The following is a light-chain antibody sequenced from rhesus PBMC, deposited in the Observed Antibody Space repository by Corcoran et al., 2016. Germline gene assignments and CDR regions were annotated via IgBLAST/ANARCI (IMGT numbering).Light chain of an antibody. CDR3: QQYSSRPWT. CDR2: KAS. J-gene: IGKJ1*01. Sequence: DIQMTQSPSSLSASVGDTVTITCRASQGISSWLAWYQQKPGKAPKLLTYKASSLQSGVPARFSGSGAVTDFTLTINSLQSEDSATYYCQQYSSRPWTFGQGTKVEIK. CDR1: QGISSW. V-gene: IGKV1-22*01.